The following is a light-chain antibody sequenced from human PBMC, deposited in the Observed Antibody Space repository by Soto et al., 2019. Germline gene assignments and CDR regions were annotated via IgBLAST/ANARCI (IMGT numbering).Light chain of an antibody. Sequence: EIVMTQSPATLSVSPGERATLSCRASQSVSGNLTWYQQKPCQAPRLLIYGASTRATGIPARFSGSGSGTELTLTISSLQSEDFAVYYCQQYNNWPPTFGQGTKVEIK. CDR3: QQYNNWPPT. V-gene: IGKV3D-15*01. J-gene: IGKJ1*01. CDR2: GAS. CDR1: QSVSGN.